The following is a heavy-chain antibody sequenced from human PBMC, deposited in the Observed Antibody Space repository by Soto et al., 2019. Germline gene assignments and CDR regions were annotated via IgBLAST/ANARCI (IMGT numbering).Heavy chain of an antibody. CDR2: ISSGRPTI. D-gene: IGHD6-6*01. CDR3: ARGGAARPDY. Sequence: PGGSLRLSCAASGFTFSSYGMNWVRQAPGKRLAWVSYISSGRPTIQYADSVKGRFTISRDNAKNSLYLQMNSLRDEDTAVYYCARGGAARPDYWGQGTLVTVS. CDR1: GFTFSSYG. J-gene: IGHJ4*02. V-gene: IGHV3-48*02.